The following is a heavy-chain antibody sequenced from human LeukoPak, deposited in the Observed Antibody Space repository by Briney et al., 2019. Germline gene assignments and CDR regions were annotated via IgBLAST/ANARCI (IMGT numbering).Heavy chain of an antibody. CDR1: GDSISTSKRY. D-gene: IGHD3-16*01. CDR2: IYYSGST. Sequence: PPETLSLTCAVSGDSISTSKRYWAWIRQTPGKGLEWIGTIYYSGSTHYNPSLRTRATISLDTSKNQFSLKLSAMTAADTAVYYCASSLGKVDYWGQGTLVTVSS. CDR3: ASSLGKVDY. V-gene: IGHV4-39*07. J-gene: IGHJ4*02.